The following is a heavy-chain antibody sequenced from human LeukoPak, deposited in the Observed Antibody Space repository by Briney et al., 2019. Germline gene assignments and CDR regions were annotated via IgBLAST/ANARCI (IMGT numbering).Heavy chain of an antibody. D-gene: IGHD2-21*02. Sequence: PGGSLRLSCAASGFTFSNYWMTWVRQAPGKGLEWVANIKQNGNEKYYVDSVKGRFTISRDNSQNFLYLQMNSLRAEGTAVYYCAKDASGAYCGGDCVSTFDYWGQGTLVTVSS. V-gene: IGHV3-7*03. CDR2: IKQNGNEK. J-gene: IGHJ4*02. CDR1: GFTFSNYW. CDR3: AKDASGAYCGGDCVSTFDY.